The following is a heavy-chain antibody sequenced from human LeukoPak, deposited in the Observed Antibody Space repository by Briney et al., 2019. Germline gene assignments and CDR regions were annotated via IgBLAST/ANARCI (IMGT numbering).Heavy chain of an antibody. CDR1: GFTFNSYS. CDR2: ISASSSVR. CDR3: ARDRGGSYSEIDY. Sequence: GGSLRLSCTASGFTFNSYSLNWVRQAPGTGLEWVSFISASSSVRYYADSVKGRFTISRDNAKNSLYLQMSSLRAEDTAVYYCARDRGGSYSEIDYWGEGTLVTVSS. V-gene: IGHV3-48*04. J-gene: IGHJ4*02. D-gene: IGHD1-26*01.